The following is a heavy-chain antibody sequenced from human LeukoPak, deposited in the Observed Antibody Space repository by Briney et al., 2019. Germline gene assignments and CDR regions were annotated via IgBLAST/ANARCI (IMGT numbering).Heavy chain of an antibody. J-gene: IGHJ3*02. Sequence: ASVKVSCKASGGTFSSYAISWVRQAPGQGLEWMGGIIPIFGTANYAQKFQGRVTITADESTSTAYMELSSLRSEDTAVYYCARKGNSGGSAFDIWGQGTMVTVSS. CDR3: ARKGNSGGSAFDI. CDR1: GGTFSSYA. V-gene: IGHV1-69*13. D-gene: IGHD3-16*01. CDR2: IIPIFGTA.